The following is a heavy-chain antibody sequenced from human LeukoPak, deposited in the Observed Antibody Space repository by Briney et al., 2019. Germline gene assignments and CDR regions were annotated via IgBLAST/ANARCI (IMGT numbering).Heavy chain of an antibody. V-gene: IGHV3-30-3*01. CDR1: GFTFSNYA. D-gene: IGHD1-20*01. CDR3: ARDRGNWNPRPYYFDY. Sequence: GRSLRLSCAASGFTFSNYAMHWVRQAPGKGLEWVAVISYDGSNTYYADSVKGRFTISRDNAKNSLYLQMNSLRAEDTAVHYCARDRGNWNPRPYYFDYWGQGTLVTVSS. J-gene: IGHJ4*02. CDR2: ISYDGSNT.